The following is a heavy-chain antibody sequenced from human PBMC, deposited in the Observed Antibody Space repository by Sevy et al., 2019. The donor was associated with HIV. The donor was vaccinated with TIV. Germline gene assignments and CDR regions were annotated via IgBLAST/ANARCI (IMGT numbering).Heavy chain of an antibody. CDR2: ISSSGSTI. J-gene: IGHJ1*01. V-gene: IGHV3-11*01. CDR3: ASDGTSVSGSYSGAEYFQH. CDR1: GFTFSDYY. Sequence: LSLTCAASGFTFSDYYMSWIRQAPGKGLEWVSYISSSGSTIYYADSVKGRFTISRDNAKNSLYLQMNSLRAEDTAVYYCASDGTSVSGSYSGAEYFQHWGQGTLVTVSS. D-gene: IGHD1-26*01.